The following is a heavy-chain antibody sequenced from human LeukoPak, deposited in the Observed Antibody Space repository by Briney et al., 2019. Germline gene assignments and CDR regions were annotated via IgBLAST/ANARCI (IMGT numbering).Heavy chain of an antibody. V-gene: IGHV4-39*01. D-gene: IGHD3-22*01. CDR1: GGSISSSSYY. Sequence: SQTLSLTCTVSGGSISSSSYYWGWIRQPPGKGLEWIGSIYYSGSTYYNPSLKSRVTISVDTSKNQFSLKLSSVTAADTAVYYCAGLKGYDSSRYLNYWGQGTLVTVCS. CDR3: AGLKGYDSSRYLNY. J-gene: IGHJ4*02. CDR2: IYYSGST.